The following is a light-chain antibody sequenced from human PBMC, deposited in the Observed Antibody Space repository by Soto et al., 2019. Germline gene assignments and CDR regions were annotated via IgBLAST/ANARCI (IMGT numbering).Light chain of an antibody. CDR3: QHYNSYSEA. CDR2: KAS. Sequence: DIQMTQSPSTLSGSLGYRFTITCRASQTISSWLAWYQQKPGKAPKLLIYKASTLKSGVPTRFSGSGSGTEFTLTISSLQPDDFATYYCQHYNSYSEAFGQGTKVDIK. J-gene: IGKJ1*01. V-gene: IGKV1-5*03. CDR1: QTISSW.